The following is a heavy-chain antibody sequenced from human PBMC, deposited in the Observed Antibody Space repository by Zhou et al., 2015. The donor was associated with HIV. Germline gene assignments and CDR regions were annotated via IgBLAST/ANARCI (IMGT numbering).Heavy chain of an antibody. CDR2: INPNSGGT. Sequence: QVQLVQSGAEVKKPGASVKVSCKASGYTFTGYYMHWVRQAPGQGLEWMGWINPNSGGTNYAQKFQERVTITRDMSTSTAYMELSSLRSEDTAVYYCAAVPQQTGYSSGWSPYYFDYWGQGTLVTVSS. D-gene: IGHD6-19*01. CDR1: GYTFTGYY. J-gene: IGHJ4*02. CDR3: AAVPQQTGYSSGWSPYYFDY. V-gene: IGHV1-2*02.